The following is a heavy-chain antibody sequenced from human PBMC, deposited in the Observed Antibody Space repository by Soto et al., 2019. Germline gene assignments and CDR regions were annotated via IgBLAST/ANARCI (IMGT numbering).Heavy chain of an antibody. Sequence: PSETLSLTCPVSGCSISSSSYYWGWIRQPPGKGLEWIGSIYYSGSTYYNPSLKSRVTISVDTSKNQFSLKLSSVTAADTAVYYCATSYYYDSSGSPGRFDPWGQGTLVTVSS. J-gene: IGHJ5*02. CDR2: IYYSGST. CDR3: ATSYYYDSSGSPGRFDP. CDR1: GCSISSSSYY. D-gene: IGHD3-22*01. V-gene: IGHV4-39*01.